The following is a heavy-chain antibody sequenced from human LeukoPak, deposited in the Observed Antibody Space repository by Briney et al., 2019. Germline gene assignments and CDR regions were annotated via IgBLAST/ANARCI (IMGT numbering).Heavy chain of an antibody. CDR3: AKDREWLVAGLKDY. Sequence: GGSLRLSCAASGFTSSSYAMSWVRQAPGKGLEWVSAISGSGGSTYYADSVKGRFTISRDNSKNTLYLQMNSLRAEDTAVYYCAKDREWLVAGLKDYWGQGTLVTVSS. J-gene: IGHJ4*02. CDR1: GFTSSSYA. V-gene: IGHV3-23*01. CDR2: ISGSGGST. D-gene: IGHD6-19*01.